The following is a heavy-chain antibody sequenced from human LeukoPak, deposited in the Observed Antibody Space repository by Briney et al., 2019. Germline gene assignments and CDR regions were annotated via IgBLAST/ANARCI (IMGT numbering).Heavy chain of an antibody. J-gene: IGHJ6*02. Sequence: PSETLSLTCAVYGGSFSGNYWSWIRQPPGKGLEWIGEINHSGSTSYNPSLKSRVTISVDTSKNQFSLKVNSVTAADTAVYYCASCQTTRYYYYGIDVWGQGTTVTVSS. D-gene: IGHD1-14*01. V-gene: IGHV4-34*01. CDR3: ASCQTTRYYYYGIDV. CDR2: INHSGST. CDR1: GGSFSGNY.